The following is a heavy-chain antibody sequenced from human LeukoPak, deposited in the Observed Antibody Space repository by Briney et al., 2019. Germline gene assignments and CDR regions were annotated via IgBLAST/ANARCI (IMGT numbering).Heavy chain of an antibody. D-gene: IGHD6-13*01. CDR1: GFTFSSYA. J-gene: IGHJ4*02. Sequence: PGGSLRLSCAASGFTFSSYAMSWARQPPGKGLEWVSTISLIGGSTYYTDSVKGRFTISRDNSKNTVYLQMNSLRADDTAVYYCAKDLSGIAAAGTGFDYWGQGTLVTVSS. V-gene: IGHV3-23*01. CDR3: AKDLSGIAAAGTGFDY. CDR2: ISLIGGST.